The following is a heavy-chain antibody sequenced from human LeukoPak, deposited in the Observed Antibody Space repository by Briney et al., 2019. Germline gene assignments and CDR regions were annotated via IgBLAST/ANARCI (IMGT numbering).Heavy chain of an antibody. J-gene: IGHJ4*02. D-gene: IGHD6-19*01. CDR3: ASPHIVVAGDVLDY. V-gene: IGHV3-7*01. CDR2: IKQDGSEQ. CDR1: GFTFSNYW. Sequence: GGSLRLSCAASGFTFSNYWMSWVRQAPGKGLEWVANIKQDGSEQYYVDSVKGRFTISRDNAKNSLYLQMNSLRPEDTAVYYCASPHIVVAGDVLDYWGQGTLVTVSS.